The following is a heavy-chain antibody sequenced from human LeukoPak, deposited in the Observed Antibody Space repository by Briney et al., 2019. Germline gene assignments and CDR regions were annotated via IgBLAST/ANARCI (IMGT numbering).Heavy chain of an antibody. V-gene: IGHV4-59*01. CDR1: GGSISSYY. Sequence: SETLSLTCTVSGGSISSYYWSWIRQPPGKGLEWIGYIYYSGSTNYNPSLKSRVTISVDTSKNQFSLKPSSVTAADTAVYYCARTRDGYNSYYFDYWGQGTLVTVSS. J-gene: IGHJ4*02. CDR2: IYYSGST. CDR3: ARTRDGYNSYYFDY. D-gene: IGHD5-24*01.